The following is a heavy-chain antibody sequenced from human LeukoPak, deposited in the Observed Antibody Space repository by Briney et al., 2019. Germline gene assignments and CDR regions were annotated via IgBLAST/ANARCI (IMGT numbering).Heavy chain of an antibody. V-gene: IGHV3-23*01. Sequence: GGSLRLSCAASGFTFSSYATSWVRQAPGKGLECVSSIGGSGGNTNYADSVKGRFTISRDNSESTLYLLMNSLRAEDTAVYYCATRRYSSGVYGMDVWGQGTTVTVSS. CDR1: GFTFSSYA. J-gene: IGHJ6*02. CDR3: ATRRYSSGVYGMDV. D-gene: IGHD6-19*01. CDR2: IGGSGGNT.